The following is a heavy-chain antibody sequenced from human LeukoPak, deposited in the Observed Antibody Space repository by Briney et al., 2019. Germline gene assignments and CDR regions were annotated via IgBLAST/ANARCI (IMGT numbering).Heavy chain of an antibody. Sequence: GGSLRLSCAASGFTFSNAWMSWVRQAPGKGLEWVGRIKSKTDGWTTDYAAPVKGRFTISRDDSKNTLYLQMNSLKTEDTAVYYCTTDIRYFDPRIDYWGQGTLVTVSS. V-gene: IGHV3-15*01. CDR1: GFTFSNAW. D-gene: IGHD3-9*01. J-gene: IGHJ4*02. CDR2: IKSKTDGWTT. CDR3: TTDIRYFDPRIDY.